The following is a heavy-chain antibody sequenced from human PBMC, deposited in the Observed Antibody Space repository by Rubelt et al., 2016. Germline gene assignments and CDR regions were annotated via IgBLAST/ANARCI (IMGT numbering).Heavy chain of an antibody. CDR2: ISGSGGST. CDR3: AKDPPSMTKGEMSGY. CDR1: SSYA. V-gene: IGHV3-23*01. Sequence: SSYAMHWVRQAPGKGLEWVSAISGSGGSTYYADSVKGRFTISRDNSKNTLYLQMNSLRAEDTAVYYCAKDPPSMTKGEMSGYWGQGTLVTVSS. D-gene: IGHD2/OR15-2a*01. J-gene: IGHJ4*02.